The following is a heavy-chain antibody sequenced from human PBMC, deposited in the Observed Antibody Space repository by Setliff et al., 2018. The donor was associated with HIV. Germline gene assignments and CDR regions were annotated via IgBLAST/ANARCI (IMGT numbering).Heavy chain of an antibody. Sequence: SETLSLTCTVSGGSISSYYWSWIRQSAGKGLEWVGRIYTGGRTNYNPSLKGRVTMSVDTSKNQFYLDLSSVTAADTAVYYCARDRMPMASWVPDKWGQGTLVTVSS. V-gene: IGHV4-4*07. J-gene: IGHJ4*02. D-gene: IGHD2-2*01. CDR2: IYTGGRT. CDR3: ARDRMPMASWVPDK. CDR1: GGSISSYY.